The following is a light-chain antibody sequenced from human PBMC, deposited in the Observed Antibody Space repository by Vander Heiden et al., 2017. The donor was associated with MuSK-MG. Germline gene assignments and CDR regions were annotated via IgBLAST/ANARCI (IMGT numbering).Light chain of an antibody. CDR1: QSVSSY. V-gene: IGKV3-11*01. Sequence: DIVLTQSPATLSLSPGERATLSCRASQSVSSYLAWYQQKPGQAPRLLIYDASNRATGIPARFSGSGSGTDFTLTISSLEPEDLAVYYCQQRSNGPLTFGPGTKVDIK. CDR2: DAS. J-gene: IGKJ3*01. CDR3: QQRSNGPLT.